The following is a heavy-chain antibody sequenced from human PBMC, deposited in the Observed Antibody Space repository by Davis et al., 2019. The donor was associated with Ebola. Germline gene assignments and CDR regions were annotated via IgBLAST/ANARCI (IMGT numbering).Heavy chain of an antibody. CDR3: ARGVGATTGWFDP. CDR1: GGSFSGYY. V-gene: IGHV4-34*01. CDR2: INHSGST. D-gene: IGHD1-26*01. Sequence: MPGESLRLSCAVYGGSFSGYYWSWIRQPPGKGLEWIGEINHSGSTNYNPSLKSRVTISVDTSKNQFSLKLSSVTAADTAVYYCARGVGATTGWFDPWGQGTLVTVSS. J-gene: IGHJ5*02.